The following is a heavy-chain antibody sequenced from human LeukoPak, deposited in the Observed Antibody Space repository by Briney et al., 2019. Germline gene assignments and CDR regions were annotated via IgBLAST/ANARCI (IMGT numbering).Heavy chain of an antibody. V-gene: IGHV1-46*01. D-gene: IGHD3-22*01. J-gene: IGHJ4*02. CDR1: GYTFTSYY. CDR3: ARGGVNYYDSTPQILFDY. CDR2: INPSGGST. Sequence: ASVKVSCKASGYTFTSYYMHWVRQAPGQGLEWMGIINPSGGSTSYAQKFQGRVTMTRDTSTSTVYMELSSLRSDDTAVYYCARGGVNYYDSTPQILFDYWGQGTLVTVSS.